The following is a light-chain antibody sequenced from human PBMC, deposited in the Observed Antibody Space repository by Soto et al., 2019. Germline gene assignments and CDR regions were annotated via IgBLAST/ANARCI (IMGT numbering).Light chain of an antibody. CDR1: QSVSNN. Sequence: EIVMTHSPATLSVSPGERATLSCRASQSVSNNLAWYQQKPGQAPRLLIYGASTSATAIPARFSGSGSGTEFTLTISSLQSEDFAVYVCQQYDNWPYTFGQGTKLESK. J-gene: IGKJ2*01. CDR2: GAS. CDR3: QQYDNWPYT. V-gene: IGKV3-15*01.